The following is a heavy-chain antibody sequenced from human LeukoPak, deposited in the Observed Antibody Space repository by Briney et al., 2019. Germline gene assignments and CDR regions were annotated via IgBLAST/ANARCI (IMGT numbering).Heavy chain of an antibody. CDR1: GFTFGSYA. D-gene: IGHD3-22*01. V-gene: IGHV3-23*01. J-gene: IGHJ3*02. CDR2: ISGSGGST. CDR3: AKDATPNYYDSTLGAFDI. Sequence: KTGGSLRLSCAASGFTFGSYAMSWVRQAPGKGLEWVSAISGSGGSTYYADSVKGRFTISRDNSKNTLYLQMNSLRAEDTAVYYCAKDATPNYYDSTLGAFDIWGQGTMVTVSS.